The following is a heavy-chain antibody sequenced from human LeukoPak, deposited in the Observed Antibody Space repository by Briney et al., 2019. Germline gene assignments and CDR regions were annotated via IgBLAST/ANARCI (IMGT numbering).Heavy chain of an antibody. CDR3: ARMDTAMRFVY. Sequence: PEGSLILSCAGSRCSLSSYEMNWVRQAPGKGLEWVSYIGSGGFAIYYTDSVKGRFTISKDNPQNSLYLHINSLRAEDTAVYSCARMDTAMRFVYWGRGTLVTVSS. D-gene: IGHD5-18*01. J-gene: IGHJ4*02. V-gene: IGHV3-48*03. CDR1: RCSLSSYE. CDR2: IGSGGFAI.